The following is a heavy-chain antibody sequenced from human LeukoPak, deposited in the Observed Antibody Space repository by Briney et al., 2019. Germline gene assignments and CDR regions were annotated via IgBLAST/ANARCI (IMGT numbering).Heavy chain of an antibody. V-gene: IGHV4-59*08. D-gene: IGHD3-22*01. CDR3: ARLHYDSSGYYYFDY. CDR2: IYYSGIT. CDR1: GGSISSDY. Sequence: SETLSLTCTVSGGSISSDYWSWIRQPPGKGLDWIGSIYYSGITNYNPSLKSRVTISVDTSKNQFSLKLSSVTAADTAVYYCARLHYDSSGYYYFDYWGQGTLVTVSS. J-gene: IGHJ4*02.